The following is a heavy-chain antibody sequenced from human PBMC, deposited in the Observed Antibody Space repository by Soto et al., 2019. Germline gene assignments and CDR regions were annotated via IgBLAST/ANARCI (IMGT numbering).Heavy chain of an antibody. V-gene: IGHV2-5*02. D-gene: IGHD3-3*02. Sequence: QITLKESGPTLVKPTQTLTLTCTFSGFSLSTSRVGVGWIRQPPGKALEWLALIYWDDDKRYSPSLKTRLTITNPTPTNPVVLTMPTMPPVDPATSSSAHYRIFAAYMYSFASWGQGTLVTVSS. CDR1: GFSLSTSRVG. J-gene: IGHJ4*02. CDR3: AHYRIFAAYMYSFAS. CDR2: IYWDDDK.